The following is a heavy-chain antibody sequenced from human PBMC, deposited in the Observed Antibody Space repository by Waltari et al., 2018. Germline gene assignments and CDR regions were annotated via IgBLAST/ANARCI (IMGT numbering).Heavy chain of an antibody. V-gene: IGHV3-48*01. CDR1: GFTFSTYN. J-gene: IGHJ6*02. Sequence: GGSLRLSCAASGFTFSTYNMNWVRQAPGKGLEWISYISTSSSTIYYADSVKGRFTISRDNAKNSLYLQMNSLRAEDTAVYYCARDGADDDDYSYSYAMDVWGQGTTVTVSS. CDR3: ARDGADDDDYSYSYAMDV. CDR2: ISTSSSTI. D-gene: IGHD1-1*01.